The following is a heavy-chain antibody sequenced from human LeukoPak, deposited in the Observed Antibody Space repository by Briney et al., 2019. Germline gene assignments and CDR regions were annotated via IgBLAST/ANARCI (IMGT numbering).Heavy chain of an antibody. CDR1: GYTFTCYY. V-gene: IGHV1-2*06. CDR3: TRDGGGITFGGVIVRPDY. D-gene: IGHD3-16*02. CDR2: INPNSGGT. J-gene: IGHJ4*02. Sequence: ASVKVSCKASGYTFTCYYMHWVRQAPGQGLEWMGRINPNSGGTNYAQKFQGRVTMTRDTSISTAYMELSRLRSDDTAVYYCTRDGGGITFGGVIVRPDYWGQGTLVTVSS.